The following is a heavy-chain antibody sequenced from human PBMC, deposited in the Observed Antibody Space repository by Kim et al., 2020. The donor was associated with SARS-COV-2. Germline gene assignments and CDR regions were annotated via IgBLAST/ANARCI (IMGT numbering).Heavy chain of an antibody. V-gene: IGHV4-59*13. CDR2: IYYSGST. CDR3: ASGPCSGGSCYLAY. Sequence: SETLSLTCTVSGGSISSYYWSWIRQPPGKGLEWIGYIYYSGSTNYNPSLKSRVTISVDTSKNQFSLKLSSVTAADTAVYYCASGPCSGGSCYLAYWGQGTLVTVSS. D-gene: IGHD2-15*01. J-gene: IGHJ4*02. CDR1: GGSISSYY.